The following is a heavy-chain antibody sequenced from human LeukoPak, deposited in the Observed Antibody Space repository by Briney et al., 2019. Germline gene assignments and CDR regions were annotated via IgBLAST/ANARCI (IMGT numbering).Heavy chain of an antibody. CDR1: GFTFSTYA. J-gene: IGHJ4*02. CDR2: ITGDSAYI. CDR3: ARYRVSSSTSYIDF. D-gene: IGHD2-2*01. Sequence: GGSLRLSCAASGFTFSTYAMNWVRQAPGEGLKWVSCITGDSAYIYYADSVKGRFTISRDNAKNSLYLQVNSLRAEDTAVYYCARYRVSSSTSYIDFWGQGTLVTVSS. V-gene: IGHV3-21*01.